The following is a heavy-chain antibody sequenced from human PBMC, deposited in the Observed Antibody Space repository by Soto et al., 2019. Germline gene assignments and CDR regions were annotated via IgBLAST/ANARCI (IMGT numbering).Heavy chain of an antibody. CDR2: IRGDLVTT. D-gene: IGHD1-26*01. Sequence: EMQLLESGGDLVQPGGSLRLSCATSGFTFSDHAMHWVRQAPGEGLEWVSGIRGDLVTTPYADSVKGRFTISRDNSKNTLYLQMNSLRAEDTAVYYCAKDPYSGSHWFDYWGQGTLVTVSS. CDR3: AKDPYSGSHWFDY. J-gene: IGHJ4*02. V-gene: IGHV3-23*01. CDR1: GFTFSDHA.